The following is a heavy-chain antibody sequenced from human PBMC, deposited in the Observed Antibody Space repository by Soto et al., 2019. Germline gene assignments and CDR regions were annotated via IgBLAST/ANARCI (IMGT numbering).Heavy chain of an antibody. CDR2: INDRGSI. J-gene: IGHJ2*01. CDR1: GGSFSGYY. Sequence: QVQLQQWGAGPLRPLETLSLTCGVSGGSFSGYYWAWIRQSPGKGLEWIGEINDRGSINYNPSLKSRVSISVDTSKNHYSLNLRSVTAADTAVYYCARESHYILTGTTWVWHFDLWGRGTLVTVSS. CDR3: ARESHYILTGTTWVWHFDL. V-gene: IGHV4-34*01. D-gene: IGHD3-9*01.